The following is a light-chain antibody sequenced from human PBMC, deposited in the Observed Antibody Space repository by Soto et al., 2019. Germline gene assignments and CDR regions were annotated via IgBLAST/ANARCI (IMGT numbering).Light chain of an antibody. CDR2: DAS. CDR1: QSISSW. V-gene: IGKV1-5*01. J-gene: IGKJ2*01. CDR3: QQHNSYPVT. Sequence: DIQMTQSPSTLSASVGDRVTITCRASQSISSWLAWYQQKPGKAPKLLIYDASSLESGVPSRFSGSGSGTEFTLTISSLQPDDFATYYCQQHNSYPVTVGQGTKLEIK.